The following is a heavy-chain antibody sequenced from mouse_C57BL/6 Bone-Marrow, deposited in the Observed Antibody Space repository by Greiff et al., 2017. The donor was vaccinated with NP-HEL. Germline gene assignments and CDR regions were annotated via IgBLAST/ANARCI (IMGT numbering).Heavy chain of an antibody. CDR1: GYPFTSYW. J-gene: IGHJ4*01. CDR3: ARLYLYYAMDY. CDR2: INPSNGCT. V-gene: IGHV1-53*01. Sequence: VQLQQPGTELVKPGASVKLSCKASGYPFTSYWMHWVKQRPGPGLEWIGNINPSNGCTTYNDKFKSKATLTVDKSSSTAYMQLSSLTSEDSAVYYCARLYLYYAMDYWGQGTSVTVSS. D-gene: IGHD1-3*01.